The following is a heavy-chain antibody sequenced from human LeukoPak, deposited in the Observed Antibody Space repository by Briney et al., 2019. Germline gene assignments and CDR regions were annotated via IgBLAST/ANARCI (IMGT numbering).Heavy chain of an antibody. D-gene: IGHD3-9*01. CDR2: INHSGRT. J-gene: IGHJ6*04. Sequence: SETLSLTCAVYGGSFSGYYWSWIRQPPGKGLEWIGEINHSGRTNYNPSLKSRVTISVDTSKNQFSLKLSSVTAADTAVYYCARIRGDILTGYYYYYGMDVWGKGTTVTVSS. CDR3: ARIRGDILTGYYYYYGMDV. CDR1: GGSFSGYY. V-gene: IGHV4-34*01.